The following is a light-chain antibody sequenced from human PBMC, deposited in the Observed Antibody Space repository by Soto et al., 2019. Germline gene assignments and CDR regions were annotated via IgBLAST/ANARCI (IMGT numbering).Light chain of an antibody. CDR3: MQGTRCLWT. Sequence: DVVLTQSPLSLPVALGQPASISCRSSQSLVFSDGNTYLNWFQQRPGQSPRRLIDKVSNRDSGVPDRFSGSESGPDFTLKISMVEAENVGVYYCMQGTRCLWTFGQGTKVEIK. V-gene: IGKV2-30*01. CDR1: QSLVFSDGNTY. CDR2: KVS. J-gene: IGKJ1*01.